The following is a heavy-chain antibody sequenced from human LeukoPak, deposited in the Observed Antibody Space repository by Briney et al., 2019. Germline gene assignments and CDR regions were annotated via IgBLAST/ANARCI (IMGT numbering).Heavy chain of an antibody. Sequence: SVKVSCKASRGTFSSYAISWVRQAPGQGLEWMGRIIPIFGTANYAQKFQGRVTITTDESTSTAYMELSSLRSEDTAVYYCARDSPTNWFDPWGQGTLVTVSS. J-gene: IGHJ5*02. CDR1: RGTFSSYA. V-gene: IGHV1-69*05. CDR2: IIPIFGTA. CDR3: ARDSPTNWFDP.